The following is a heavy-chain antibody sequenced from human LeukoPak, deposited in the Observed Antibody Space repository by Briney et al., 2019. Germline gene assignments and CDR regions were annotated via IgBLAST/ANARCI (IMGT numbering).Heavy chain of an antibody. J-gene: IGHJ4*02. D-gene: IGHD3-22*01. CDR3: ARGGGVTYYDSTGYLWYFDY. CDR2: IHYSGST. CDR1: GGSISSHY. V-gene: IGHV4-59*11. Sequence: SETLSLTCTVSGGSISSHYWSWIRPPPRKGLEWIGYIHYSGSTKLNPSLKSRVTISVDTSKNQFSLKLSSVTAADTAVYYCARGGGVTYYDSTGYLWYFDYWGQGTLVTVSS.